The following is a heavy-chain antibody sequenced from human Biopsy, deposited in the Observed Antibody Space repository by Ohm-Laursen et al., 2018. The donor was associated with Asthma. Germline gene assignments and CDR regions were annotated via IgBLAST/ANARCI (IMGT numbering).Heavy chain of an antibody. CDR1: GFTVSRDR. D-gene: IGHD6-19*01. CDR2: IYSGGTS. V-gene: IGHV3-53*01. Sequence: GSLRLSCAASGFTVSRDRMFWVRQAPGKGPEWVSVIYSGGTSHTADSVRGRFTISRDFSKNTLHLQMHSLRVEDTAVYYCARGDSSGWSHYYFDYWGQGTLVTVSS. J-gene: IGHJ4*02. CDR3: ARGDSSGWSHYYFDY.